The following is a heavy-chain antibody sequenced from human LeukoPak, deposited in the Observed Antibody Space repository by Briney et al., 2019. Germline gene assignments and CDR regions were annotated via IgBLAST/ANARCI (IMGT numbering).Heavy chain of an antibody. Sequence: SGGSLRLSCAASGFTFSSYAMHWVRQAPGKGLEWVAVISYDGSNKYYADSVKGRFTISRDNSKNTLYLQMNSLRAEDTAVYYCARDSDYYDSSGYYYYFDYWGQGTLVTVSS. V-gene: IGHV3-30-3*01. D-gene: IGHD3-22*01. CDR1: GFTFSSYA. CDR3: ARDSDYYDSSGYYYYFDY. J-gene: IGHJ4*02. CDR2: ISYDGSNK.